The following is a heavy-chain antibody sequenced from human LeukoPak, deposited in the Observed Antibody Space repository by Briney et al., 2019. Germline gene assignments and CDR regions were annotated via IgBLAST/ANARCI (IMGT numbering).Heavy chain of an antibody. V-gene: IGHV3-49*03. Sequence: GGSLRLSCTASGFTFCDYAMSWLRQAPGKGLEWVGFIRSKAYGETADYAASVKGRFTISRDDSKAIAYLQMNSLKTEDTAVYHCTRDRGAYNLYDYWGQGTLVTVSS. CDR3: TRDRGAYNLYDY. CDR1: GFTFCDYA. D-gene: IGHD1-1*01. J-gene: IGHJ4*02. CDR2: IRSKAYGETA.